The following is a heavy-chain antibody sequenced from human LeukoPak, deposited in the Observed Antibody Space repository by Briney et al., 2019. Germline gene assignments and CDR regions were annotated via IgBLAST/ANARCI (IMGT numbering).Heavy chain of an antibody. Sequence: QTGGSLRLSCTASGFTFGDYAMSWFRQAPGKGLEWVGFIRSKAYGGTTEYAASVKGRFTISRDDSKSIAYQQMNSLKTEDTAVYYCTRVHTVTNLIDYWGQGTLVTVSS. CDR3: TRVHTVTNLIDY. D-gene: IGHD4-17*01. CDR1: GFTFGDYA. V-gene: IGHV3-49*03. CDR2: IRSKAYGGTT. J-gene: IGHJ4*02.